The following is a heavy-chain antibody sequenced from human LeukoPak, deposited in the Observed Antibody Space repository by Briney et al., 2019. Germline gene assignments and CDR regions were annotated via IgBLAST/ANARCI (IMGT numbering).Heavy chain of an antibody. CDR3: ARALGGVFDY. CDR1: GDSVSSNIAT. Sequence: SRTLSLSPAIPGDSVSSNIATWSCIRQSPSRGLGWLGRTYYRCKWSKDYAVSVTGRITINSDTSKKQFSLQLNSVTPEDTAMYYHARALGGVFDYCGQGTLVTVSS. J-gene: IGHJ4*02. CDR2: TYYRCKWSK. V-gene: IGHV6-1*01. D-gene: IGHD3-3*01.